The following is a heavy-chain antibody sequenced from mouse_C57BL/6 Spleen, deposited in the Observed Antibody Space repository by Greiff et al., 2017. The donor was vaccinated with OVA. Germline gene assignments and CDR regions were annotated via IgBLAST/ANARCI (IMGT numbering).Heavy chain of an antibody. CDR1: GYTFTSYG. Sequence: QVQLQQSGAELARPGASVKLSCKASGYTFTSYGISWVKQRTGQGLEWIGEIYPRSGNTYYNEKFKGKATLTADKSSSTAYMELRSLTSEDSAVDFCAKSPTVVRYFDVWGTGTTVTVSS. J-gene: IGHJ1*03. V-gene: IGHV1-81*01. CDR3: AKSPTVVRYFDV. D-gene: IGHD1-1*01. CDR2: IYPRSGNT.